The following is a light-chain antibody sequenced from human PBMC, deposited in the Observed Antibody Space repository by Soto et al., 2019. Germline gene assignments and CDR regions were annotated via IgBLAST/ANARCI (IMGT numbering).Light chain of an antibody. CDR3: QQHSNWPPEFT. Sequence: ELVLTQSPATLSLSPGERATLSCRASQSVSSYLAWYQQKPGQAPRLLIYDASNRATGIPARFSCSGSGTDFTLTTSSLEPEDFAVYYCQQHSNWPPEFTFGPGTKVDIK. CDR2: DAS. J-gene: IGKJ3*01. V-gene: IGKV3-11*01. CDR1: QSVSSY.